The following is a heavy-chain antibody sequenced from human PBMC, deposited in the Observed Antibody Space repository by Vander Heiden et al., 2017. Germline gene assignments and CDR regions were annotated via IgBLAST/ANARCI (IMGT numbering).Heavy chain of an antibody. Sequence: QVQLQQWGAGLLQPSEPLSLTCAIHGRSFSGSYWSGIRQPPGKGLEWFGEINHSDSTNYNQPRKRRVTISVDTSKNQFSLKLSSVTAADTAVYYCARGRGYYDSSGYVTFWGQGTLVTVSS. V-gene: IGHV4-34*01. J-gene: IGHJ4*02. CDR3: ARGRGYYDSSGYVTF. D-gene: IGHD3-22*01. CDR1: GRSFSGSY. CDR2: INHSDST.